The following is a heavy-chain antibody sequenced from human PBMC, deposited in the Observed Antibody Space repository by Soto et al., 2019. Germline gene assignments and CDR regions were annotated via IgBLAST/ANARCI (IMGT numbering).Heavy chain of an antibody. J-gene: IGHJ5*02. CDR1: GGSISSSSYY. V-gene: IGHV4-39*01. CDR2: IYYSGST. D-gene: IGHD6-19*01. CDR3: AIQGIAVAGVGNWFDP. Sequence: PSETLSLTCTVSGGSISSSSYYWGWIRQPPGKGLEWIGSIYYSGSTYYNPSLKSRVTISVDTSKNQFSLKLSSVTAADTAVYYCAIQGIAVAGVGNWFDPWGQGTLVTVS.